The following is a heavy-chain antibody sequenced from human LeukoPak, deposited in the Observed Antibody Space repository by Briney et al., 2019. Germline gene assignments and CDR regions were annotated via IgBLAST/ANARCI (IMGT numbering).Heavy chain of an antibody. Sequence: SETLSLTCSVSGFSISTGYSWGWIRQPPGKGLEWIGTIYHRGNTYFNPSLMSRVIISLNTSKNQFSLRLTSVTAADTAVYYCATRPKYYDFWSGYYTGQEDYWGQGTLVTVSS. D-gene: IGHD3-3*01. J-gene: IGHJ4*02. CDR2: IYHRGNT. CDR3: ATRPKYYDFWSGYYTGQEDY. V-gene: IGHV4-38-2*01. CDR1: GFSISTGYS.